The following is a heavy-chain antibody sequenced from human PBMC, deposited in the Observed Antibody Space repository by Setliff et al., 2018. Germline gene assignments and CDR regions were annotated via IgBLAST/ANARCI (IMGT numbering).Heavy chain of an antibody. J-gene: IGHJ1*01. Sequence: PSVKVSCKASGYTFTGYYMHWVRQAPGQGLEWMGIIDPSGDYTNYAQKFQGRVTMTRDTSTTTVYMELRSLRSDDTAVYYCVRDAGWQYDDYAGVYFPHWGQGTLVTVSS. CDR3: VRDAGWQYDDYAGVYFPH. D-gene: IGHD4-17*01. CDR1: GYTFTGYY. V-gene: IGHV1-46*01. CDR2: IDPSGDYT.